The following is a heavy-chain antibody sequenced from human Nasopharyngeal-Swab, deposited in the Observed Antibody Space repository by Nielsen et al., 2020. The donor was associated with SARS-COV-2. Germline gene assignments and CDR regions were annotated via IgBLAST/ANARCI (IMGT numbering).Heavy chain of an antibody. CDR2: ISGSGDSI. CDR3: ARDQTGYYYDSSGYGGYFDY. CDR1: GFTFSNYA. J-gene: IGHJ4*02. D-gene: IGHD3-22*01. Sequence: GESLKISCAASGFTFSNYAMTWVRQAPGKGLEWVSGISGSGDSIYYADSVKGRFTISRDNAKNSLYLQMNSLRDEDTAVYYCARDQTGYYYDSSGYGGYFDYWGQGTLVTVSS. V-gene: IGHV3-23*01.